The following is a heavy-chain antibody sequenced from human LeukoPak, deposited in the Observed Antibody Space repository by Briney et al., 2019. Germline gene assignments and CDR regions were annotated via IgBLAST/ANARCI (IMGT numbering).Heavy chain of an antibody. D-gene: IGHD3-16*01. CDR2: IYYNGNT. CDR1: GGSISSGDYY. Sequence: SETLSLTCTVSGGSISSGDYYWIWIRQSPGRGLEWLGYIYYNGNTHYNPSFKSRLRLSIDRSESQFSLELDSVTAADTAVYYCARDYIWGTFHYRGAFDIWGQGTMVTVSP. V-gene: IGHV4-30-4*08. J-gene: IGHJ3*02. CDR3: ARDYIWGTFHYRGAFDI.